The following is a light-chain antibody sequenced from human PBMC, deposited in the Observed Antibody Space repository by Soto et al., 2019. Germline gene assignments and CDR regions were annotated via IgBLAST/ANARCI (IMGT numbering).Light chain of an antibody. J-gene: IGKJ4*01. CDR2: GAS. Sequence: EIVMTQSPATLSVSPGERATLSCRASQSVSSSLAWYQQKPGQAPRLLIQGASTRATDSPARFSGSGSGTECTLTITSLQSEDFAVYYCQQYQDWPLTFGGGTTVEVK. CDR1: QSVSSS. V-gene: IGKV3-15*01. CDR3: QQYQDWPLT.